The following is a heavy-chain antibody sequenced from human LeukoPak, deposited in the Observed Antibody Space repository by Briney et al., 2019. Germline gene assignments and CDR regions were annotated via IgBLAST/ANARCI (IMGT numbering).Heavy chain of an antibody. CDR1: GYTFAGYY. CDR2: INPNSGGT. D-gene: IGHD2-2*01. CDR3: ARDPSYCSSTSCYPAFDI. J-gene: IGHJ3*02. Sequence: GASVKVSCKASGYTFAGYYMHWVRQAPGQGLEWMGWINPNSGGTNYAQKFQGRVTMTRNTSISTAYMELSRLRSDDTAVYYCARDPSYCSSTSCYPAFDIWGQGTMVTVSS. V-gene: IGHV1-2*02.